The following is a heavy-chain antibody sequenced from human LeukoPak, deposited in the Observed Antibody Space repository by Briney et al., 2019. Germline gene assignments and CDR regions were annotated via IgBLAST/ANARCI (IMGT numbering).Heavy chain of an antibody. J-gene: IGHJ4*02. Sequence: GGSLRLSCVTSGFTFTNHWMSWVRQAPGKGLEWVANIREDGGHTNYVDSVKGRFTISRDNAKNSLYLQMNSLRAEDTAVYYCARDRLPSHQDDFDYWGQGTLVTVSS. CDR3: ARDRLPSHQDDFDY. CDR2: IREDGGHT. V-gene: IGHV3-7*01. D-gene: IGHD3-3*01. CDR1: GFTFTNHW.